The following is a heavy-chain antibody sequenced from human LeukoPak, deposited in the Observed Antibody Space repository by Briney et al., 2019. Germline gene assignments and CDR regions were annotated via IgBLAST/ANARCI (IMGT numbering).Heavy chain of an antibody. CDR1: GFIFNNYG. J-gene: IGHJ4*02. Sequence: GGSLRLSCAASGFIFNNYGLHWVRQAPGKGLEWVAVISYDGSNKYYADSVKGRFTISRDNSKNTLYLQMNSLRAEDTAVYYCATLGYSGYWGQGTLVTVSS. V-gene: IGHV3-30*03. CDR3: ATLGYSGY. CDR2: ISYDGSNK. D-gene: IGHD2-15*01.